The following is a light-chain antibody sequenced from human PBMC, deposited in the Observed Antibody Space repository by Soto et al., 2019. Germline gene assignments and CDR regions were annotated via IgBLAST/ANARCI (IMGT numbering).Light chain of an antibody. CDR1: SSNIGSNT. J-gene: IGLJ1*01. Sequence: QSVLTQPPSVSGTPGQRVTISCSGSSSNIGSNTVNWYQKLPGRAPKLLVYSNNQRPSGVPDRFSGSKSGTSASLAISGLQSEDEADYYCAAWDDSLNGYVFGTGTKLTVL. V-gene: IGLV1-44*01. CDR3: AAWDDSLNGYV. CDR2: SNN.